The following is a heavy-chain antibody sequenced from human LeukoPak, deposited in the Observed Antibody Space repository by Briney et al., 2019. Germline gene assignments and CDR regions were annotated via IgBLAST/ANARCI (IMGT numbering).Heavy chain of an antibody. J-gene: IGHJ4*02. CDR2: ISSNGGST. V-gene: IGHV3-64*01. CDR1: GFTVSSYA. D-gene: IGHD3-9*01. Sequence: GGSLRLFCAASGFTVSSYAMHRVRQAPGKGLEYVSAISSNGGSTYYANSVKGRFTISRDNSKNTLYLQMGSLRAEDMAVYYCARDTQPYYDILTADPYFDYWGQGTLVTVSS. CDR3: ARDTQPYYDILTADPYFDY.